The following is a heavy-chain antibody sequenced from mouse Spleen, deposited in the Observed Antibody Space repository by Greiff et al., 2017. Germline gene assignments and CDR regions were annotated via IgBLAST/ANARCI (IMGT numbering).Heavy chain of an antibody. V-gene: IGHV2-2*01. D-gene: IGHD2-1*01. CDR3: AIKGNSNWYFDV. Sequence: VQLVESGPGLVQPSQSLSITCTVSGFSLTSYGVHWVRQSPGKGLEWLGVIWSGGSTDYNAAFISRLSISKDNSKSQVFFKMNSLQADDTAIYYCAIKGNSNWYFDVWGAGTTVTVSS. CDR2: IWSGGST. J-gene: IGHJ1*01. CDR1: GFSLTSYG.